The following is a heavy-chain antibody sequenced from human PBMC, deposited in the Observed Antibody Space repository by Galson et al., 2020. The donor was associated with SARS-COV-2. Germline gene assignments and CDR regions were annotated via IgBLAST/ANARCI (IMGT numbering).Heavy chain of an antibody. CDR2: INNSGST. CDR1: VGSFSGYY. J-gene: IGHJ4*02. Sequence: SETLSLTCAVSVGSFSGYYWSWIRQPPGKGLEWIGEINNSGSTNYNPSLKSRVTLSVDASKNQFSLRLSSVTAADTAVYYCARTKIPAGVRSALDYWGQGTLVTVSS. D-gene: IGHD6-13*01. CDR3: ARTKIPAGVRSALDY. V-gene: IGHV4-34*01.